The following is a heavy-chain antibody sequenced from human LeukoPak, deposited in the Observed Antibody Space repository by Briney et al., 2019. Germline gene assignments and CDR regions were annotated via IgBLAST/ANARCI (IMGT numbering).Heavy chain of an antibody. CDR3: ARDGLRGYTIFGVVINYEYYYYYYMDV. CDR1: GFTFDDYG. V-gene: IGHV3-20*04. Sequence: PGGSLRLSCAASGFTFDDYGMSWVRQAPGKGLEWVSGINWNGGSTGYADSVKGRFTISRDNAKNSLYLQMNSLRAEDTALYYCARDGLRGYTIFGVVINYEYYYYYYMDVWGKGTTVTVSS. D-gene: IGHD3-3*01. CDR2: INWNGGST. J-gene: IGHJ6*03.